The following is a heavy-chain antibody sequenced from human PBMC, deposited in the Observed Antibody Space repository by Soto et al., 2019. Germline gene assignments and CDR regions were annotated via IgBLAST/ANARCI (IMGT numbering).Heavy chain of an antibody. V-gene: IGHV1-18*01. J-gene: IGHJ5*02. CDR3: ARARGIAVAGTLFDP. Sequence: ASVKVSCKASGYTFTSYGISWVRQAPGQGLEWMGWISAYNGNTNYAQKLQGRVTMTTDTSTSTAYMELRSLRSDDTAVYYCARARGIAVAGTLFDPWGQGTLVTVSS. D-gene: IGHD6-19*01. CDR2: ISAYNGNT. CDR1: GYTFTSYG.